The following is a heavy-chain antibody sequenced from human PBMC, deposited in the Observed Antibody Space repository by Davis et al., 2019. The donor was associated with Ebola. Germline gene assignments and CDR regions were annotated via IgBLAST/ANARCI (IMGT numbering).Heavy chain of an antibody. Sequence: GGSLRLSCAASGFTFSSYAMHWVRQAPGKGLEWVSAISGSGGTTYYAGSVKGRFTVSRDNSKNTLYLQMSSLRIEDTAVYYCVKGSITMTVVVYFDLWGQGTLVTVSS. CDR1: GFTFSSYA. J-gene: IGHJ4*02. V-gene: IGHV3-64D*06. CDR3: VKGSITMTVVVYFDL. D-gene: IGHD3-22*01. CDR2: ISGSGGTT.